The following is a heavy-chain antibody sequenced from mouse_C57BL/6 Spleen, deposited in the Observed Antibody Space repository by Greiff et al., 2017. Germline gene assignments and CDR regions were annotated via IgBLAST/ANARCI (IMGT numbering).Heavy chain of an antibody. D-gene: IGHD1-1*01. V-gene: IGHV1-55*01. J-gene: IGHJ2*01. CDR3: AAKNYYGSRGDYFDY. CDR1: GYTFTSYW. Sequence: QVQLKQPGAELVKPGASVKMSCKASGYTFTSYWITWVKQRPGQGLEWIGDIYPGSGSTNYNEKFQSKATLTVDTSSSTAYMQLSSLTSEDSAVYYCAAKNYYGSRGDYFDYWGQGTTLTVSS. CDR2: IYPGSGST.